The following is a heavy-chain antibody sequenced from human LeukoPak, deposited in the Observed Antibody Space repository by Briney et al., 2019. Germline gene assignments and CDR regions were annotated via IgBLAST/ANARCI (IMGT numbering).Heavy chain of an antibody. D-gene: IGHD4-17*01. Sequence: SETLSLTCAVYGGSFSGYYWSWIRQHPGKGLEWIGYIYYSGSTYYNPSLKSRVTISVDTSKNQFSLKLSSVTAADTAVYYCARSAYGDFMYYFDYWGQGTLVTVSS. CDR3: ARSAYGDFMYYFDY. J-gene: IGHJ4*02. V-gene: IGHV4-31*11. CDR2: IYYSGST. CDR1: GGSFSGYY.